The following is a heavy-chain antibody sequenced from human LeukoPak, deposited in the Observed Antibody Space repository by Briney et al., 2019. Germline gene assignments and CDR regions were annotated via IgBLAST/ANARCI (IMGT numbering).Heavy chain of an antibody. D-gene: IGHD1-1*01. CDR3: AKEGRSLQTY. CDR1: GFMFSSNW. J-gene: IGHJ4*02. V-gene: IGHV3-7*03. Sequence: PGGSLRLPCAASGFMFSSNWMNWVRLAPGKGLEWVANIKEDGTETYYVDSVKGRFTISRDNAKNSLYLQMNSLRVEDTAVYYCAKEGRSLQTYWGQGTLVTVSS. CDR2: IKEDGTET.